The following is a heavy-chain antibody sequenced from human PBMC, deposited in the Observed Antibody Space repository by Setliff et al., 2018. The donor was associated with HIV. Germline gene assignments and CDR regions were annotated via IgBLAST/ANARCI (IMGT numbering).Heavy chain of an antibody. CDR2: IYYSGST. J-gene: IGHJ5*02. V-gene: IGHV4-39*01. CDR3: ARPLLRFLEWPPSWFDP. D-gene: IGHD3-3*01. CDR1: GGSLNSGTYY. Sequence: SETLSLTCTVSGGSLNSGTYYWGWIRQPPGKGLEWIGSIYYSGSTYYNPSLKSRVTRSIDPSKNQFSLKMSSVTAADTAMYYCARPLLRFLEWPPSWFDPWGQGTLVTVSS.